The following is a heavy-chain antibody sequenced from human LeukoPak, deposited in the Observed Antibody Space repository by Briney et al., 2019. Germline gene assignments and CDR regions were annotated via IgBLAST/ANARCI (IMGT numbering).Heavy chain of an antibody. D-gene: IGHD2-15*01. J-gene: IGHJ4*02. CDR1: GYTFTSYY. Sequence: ASVKVSCRASGYTFTSYYINWVRQATGQGPGWMGWMNPNSGNTDYAQRFQGRVTMTRDTSISTAYMELSRLRSDDTAVYYCARTFTAVYCSGGSCYSGLLDYWGQGTLVTVSS. CDR3: ARTFTAVYCSGGSCYSGLLDY. CDR2: MNPNSGNT. V-gene: IGHV1-8*01.